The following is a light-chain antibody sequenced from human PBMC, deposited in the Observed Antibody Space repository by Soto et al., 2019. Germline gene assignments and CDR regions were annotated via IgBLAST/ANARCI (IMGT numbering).Light chain of an antibody. V-gene: IGLV3-21*02. CDR2: DDS. Sequence: SYELAQPPSVSVAPGQTATITCWGNHIGTKGVHWYQQKPGQAPVVVVYDDSDRPSGIPERFSGSNSANTATLTISRVEAGDEADYFCQVWDSISDQYVFGPGTKATVL. CDR1: HIGTKG. J-gene: IGLJ1*01. CDR3: QVWDSISDQYV.